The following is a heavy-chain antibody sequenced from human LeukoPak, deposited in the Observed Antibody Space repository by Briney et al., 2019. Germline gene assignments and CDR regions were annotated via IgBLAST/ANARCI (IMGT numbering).Heavy chain of an antibody. CDR1: GGSISNYY. V-gene: IGHV4-59*12. Sequence: SETLSLTCSVSGGSISNYYWSWIRQPPGKRLEWIGHLYGSGRTNYNPSLKSRVTISVDTSKNELSLQLSSVTAADTAVYYCSRDYNYSGSDFYHDTFDIWGQGTMVTVSS. J-gene: IGHJ3*02. CDR3: SRDYNYSGSDFYHDTFDI. CDR2: LYGSGRT. D-gene: IGHD3-22*01.